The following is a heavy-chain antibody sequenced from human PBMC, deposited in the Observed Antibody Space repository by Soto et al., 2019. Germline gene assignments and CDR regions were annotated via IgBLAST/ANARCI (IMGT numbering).Heavy chain of an antibody. Sequence: EVQLLESGGGLVQPGGSLRLSCAASGFTFSSYAMSWVRQAPGKGLEWVSAISGSGGSTYYADSVKGRFTISRDNSKNTLYLQMTSLRVEDTAVYYCAKALLLYYYDSSGYMYYFDYWGLGTLVTVSS. V-gene: IGHV3-23*01. CDR2: ISGSGGST. D-gene: IGHD3-22*01. CDR1: GFTFSSYA. J-gene: IGHJ4*02. CDR3: AKALLLYYYDSSGYMYYFDY.